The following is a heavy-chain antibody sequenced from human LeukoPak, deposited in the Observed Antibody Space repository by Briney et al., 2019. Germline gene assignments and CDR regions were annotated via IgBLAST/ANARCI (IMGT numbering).Heavy chain of an antibody. V-gene: IGHV3-9*01. CDR2: ISWNSGSI. D-gene: IGHD3-16*01. J-gene: IGHJ5*02. CDR1: GFTFDDYA. Sequence: GGSLRLSCAASGFTFDDYAMHWVRQAPGKGLEWVSGISWNSGSIGYADSVKGRFTISRDNAKNSLYLQMNSLRAEDTALYYCAKDIMSSPRWRFDLWGQGTLVTVSS. CDR3: AKDIMSSPRWRFDL.